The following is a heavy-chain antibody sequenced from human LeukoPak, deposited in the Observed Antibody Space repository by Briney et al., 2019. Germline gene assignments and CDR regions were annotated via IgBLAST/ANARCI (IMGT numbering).Heavy chain of an antibody. J-gene: IGHJ4*02. D-gene: IGHD5-18*01. Sequence: SQTLSLTCTVSGGSISSGSYYWSWIRQPAGKGLEWIGRIYTSGSTNYNPSLKSRVTISVDTSKNQFSLKLSSVTAADTAVYYCARQPNTAMVDYWGQGTLVTVSS. V-gene: IGHV4-61*02. CDR2: IYTSGST. CDR3: ARQPNTAMVDY. CDR1: GGSISSGSYY.